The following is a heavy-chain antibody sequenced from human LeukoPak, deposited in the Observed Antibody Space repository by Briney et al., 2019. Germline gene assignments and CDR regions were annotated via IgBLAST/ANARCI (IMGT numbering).Heavy chain of an antibody. Sequence: GGSLRLSCAASGFTFGSYSMNWVRQAPGKGLEWVAFIWYDGSDKYYADSVKGRFIVSRDDSKNTLYLQMNSLTAEDTAVYYCARDVSSAFDSWGQGTLVTVSS. V-gene: IGHV3-33*08. D-gene: IGHD6-19*01. CDR1: GFTFGSYS. CDR2: IWYDGSDK. J-gene: IGHJ4*02. CDR3: ARDVSSAFDS.